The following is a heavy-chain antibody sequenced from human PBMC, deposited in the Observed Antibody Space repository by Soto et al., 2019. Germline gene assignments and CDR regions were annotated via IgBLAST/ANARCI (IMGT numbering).Heavy chain of an antibody. D-gene: IGHD6-19*01. V-gene: IGHV3-66*01. CDR1: GFTVRTND. CDR2: IHRVENSKYSDST. Sequence: GGSLRLSCAASGFTVRTNDMSWVRQAPGKGLEWIALIHRVENSKYSDSTYYADSVRDRFTISRDNSKNTVDLQMNDLSAGDTAMYYCARDGSGPFDYWGQGSLVTVSS. CDR3: ARDGSGPFDY. J-gene: IGHJ4*02.